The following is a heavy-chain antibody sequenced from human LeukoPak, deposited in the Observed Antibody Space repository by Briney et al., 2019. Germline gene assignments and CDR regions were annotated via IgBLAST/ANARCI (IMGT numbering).Heavy chain of an antibody. J-gene: IGHJ5*02. CDR2: IYYSGST. V-gene: IGHV4-59*11. CDR1: GGSISSHY. Sequence: SETLSLTCTVSGGSISSHYWSWIRRPPGKGLEWIGYIYYSGSTNYNPSLKSRVTISVDTSKNQFSLKLSSVTAADTAVYYCARGEWGYCSGGSCYVWFDPWGQGTLVTVSS. D-gene: IGHD2-15*01. CDR3: ARGEWGYCSGGSCYVWFDP.